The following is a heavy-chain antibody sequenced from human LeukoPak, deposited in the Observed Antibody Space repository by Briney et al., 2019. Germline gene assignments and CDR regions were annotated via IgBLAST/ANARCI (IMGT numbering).Heavy chain of an antibody. J-gene: IGHJ4*02. CDR3: ARGTEDYYDSSGYYTVEPFDY. Sequence: GGSLRLSCAASGFTFSSYAMSWVRQAPGKGLEWVSVIYSGGSTYYADSVKGRFTISRDNSKNTLYLQMNSLRAEDTAVYYCARGTEDYYDSSGYYTVEPFDYWGQGTLVTVSS. D-gene: IGHD3-22*01. CDR2: IYSGGST. V-gene: IGHV3-66*01. CDR1: GFTFSSYA.